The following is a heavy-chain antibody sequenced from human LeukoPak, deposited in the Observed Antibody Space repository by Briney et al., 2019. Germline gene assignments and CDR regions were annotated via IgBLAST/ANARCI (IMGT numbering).Heavy chain of an antibody. Sequence: PGGSLRLSCAASGFSFSSYAMSWVRQAPGKGLEWVSSISSSSSYIYYADSVKGRFTISRDNAKNSLYLQMNSLRAEDTAVYYCARRVEGTHYFDSWGQGTLVTVSS. J-gene: IGHJ4*02. CDR1: GFSFSSYA. CDR2: ISSSSSYI. CDR3: ARRVEGTHYFDS. D-gene: IGHD1-26*01. V-gene: IGHV3-21*04.